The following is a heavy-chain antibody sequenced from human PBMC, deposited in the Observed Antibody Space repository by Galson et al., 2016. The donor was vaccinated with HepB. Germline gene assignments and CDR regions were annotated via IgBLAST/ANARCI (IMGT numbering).Heavy chain of an antibody. V-gene: IGHV3-53*01. D-gene: IGHD6-19*01. Sequence: SLRLSCAASGFTVSSNYMSWVRQAPGEGLEWVSGFYSDTSTFYADSVKGRFTISRDYSKNTLYLQMNSLRAEDTAVDYCARDAGWWGMDVWGQGTTVTVSS. CDR2: FYSDTST. J-gene: IGHJ6*02. CDR3: ARDAGWWGMDV. CDR1: GFTVSSNY.